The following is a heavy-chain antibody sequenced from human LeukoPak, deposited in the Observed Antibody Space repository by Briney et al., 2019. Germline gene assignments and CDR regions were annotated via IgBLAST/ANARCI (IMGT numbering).Heavy chain of an antibody. J-gene: IGHJ4*02. D-gene: IGHD3-9*01. Sequence: VQPGRSLRLSCAASGFTFSSYGMHWVRQAPGKGLEWVAVIWYDGSNKYYADSVKGRFTISRDNSKNTLYLQMNSLRAEDTAVYYCARDAGRYFDWLGYWGQGTLVTVSS. V-gene: IGHV3-33*01. CDR1: GFTFSSYG. CDR2: IWYDGSNK. CDR3: ARDAGRYFDWLGY.